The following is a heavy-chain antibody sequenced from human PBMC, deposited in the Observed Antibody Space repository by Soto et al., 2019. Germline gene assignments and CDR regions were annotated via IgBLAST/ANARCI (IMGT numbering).Heavy chain of an antibody. D-gene: IGHD3-16*01. CDR1: GIAVSSNY. J-gene: IGHJ6*02. V-gene: IGHV3-66*01. CDR2: IHSAGST. CDR3: ARDWAEGYGMDV. Sequence: EVQLVESGGGLVQPGGSLRLSCAASGIAVSSNYMSWVRQAPGKGLEWVSVIHSAGSTYFADSVKDRFIVSRDNSKNTLYLQMNSLIAEDTAVYYCARDWAEGYGMDVWGQGTTVTVSS.